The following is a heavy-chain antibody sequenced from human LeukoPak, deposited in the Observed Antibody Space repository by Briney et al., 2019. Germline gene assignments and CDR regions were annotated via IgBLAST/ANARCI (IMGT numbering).Heavy chain of an antibody. J-gene: IGHJ6*02. Sequence: SETLSLTCAVHGESFSGYYWSWVRHPPGEGLGWIGEIKHSGSTNYNLSLKSRVTISVDTSKNQFCLKLSSVTAADKAVYYCARTRIQLRYYYYYYGMDVWGQGTTVTVSS. D-gene: IGHD5-18*01. CDR2: IKHSGST. CDR3: ARTRIQLRYYYYYYGMDV. V-gene: IGHV4-34*01. CDR1: GESFSGYY.